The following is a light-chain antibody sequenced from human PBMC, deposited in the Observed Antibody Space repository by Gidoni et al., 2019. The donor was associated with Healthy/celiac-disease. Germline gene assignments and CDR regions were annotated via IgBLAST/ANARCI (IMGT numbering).Light chain of an antibody. CDR1: QSVLYSSNNKNY. CDR3: QQYYSTPLT. CDR2: WAS. V-gene: IGKV4-1*01. J-gene: IGKJ4*01. Sequence: DIVMTQSTDSLAVSLGERATINCKSSQSVLYSSNNKNYLAWYQQKPGQPPKLLIYWASTREPGVPDRFSGSGSGTDFTLTISSLQAEDGAVYYCQQYYSTPLTFGGGTKVEIK.